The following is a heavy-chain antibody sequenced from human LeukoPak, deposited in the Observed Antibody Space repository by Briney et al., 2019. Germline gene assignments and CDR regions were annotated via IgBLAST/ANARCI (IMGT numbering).Heavy chain of an antibody. D-gene: IGHD6-13*01. V-gene: IGHV3-30-3*01. J-gene: IGHJ4*02. Sequence: GGSLRHSCAASGFTFSSYAMLGLRQARGKGLEGVAVILYDGSNKYYAGSVKGRFTISRDNTNNTLYLQMNSLRAEDTAVYYCARVAIRGIAAAPADYWGQGTLVTVSS. CDR1: GFTFSSYA. CDR2: ILYDGSNK. CDR3: ARVAIRGIAAAPADY.